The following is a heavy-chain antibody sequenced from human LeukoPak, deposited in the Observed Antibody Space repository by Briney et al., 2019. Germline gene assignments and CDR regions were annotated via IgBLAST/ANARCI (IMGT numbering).Heavy chain of an antibody. CDR2: ISWNSGSI. CDR1: GFTFDDYA. J-gene: IGHJ4*02. V-gene: IGHV3-9*01. D-gene: IGHD3-10*01. Sequence: SLRLSCAASGFTFDDYAMHWVRQAPGKGLEWVSGISWNSGSIGYADSVKGRFTISRDNAKNSLYLQMNSLTDEDTAVYYCARAYYGSQFDYWGQGTLVTVSS. CDR3: ARAYYGSQFDY.